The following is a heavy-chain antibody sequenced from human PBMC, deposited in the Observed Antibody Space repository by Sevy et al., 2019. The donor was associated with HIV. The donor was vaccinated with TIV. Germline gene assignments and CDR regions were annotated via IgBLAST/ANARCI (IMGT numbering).Heavy chain of an antibody. CDR3: ARGREEGYGYVIDAFDI. CDR1: GGSISSYY. D-gene: IGHD5-18*01. CDR2: IYYSGST. V-gene: IGHV4-59*01. J-gene: IGHJ3*02. Sequence: SETLSLTCTVSGGSISSYYWSWIRQPPGKGLEWIGYIYYSGSTNYNPSLKSRVTISVDTSKNQFSLKLSSVTAADTAVYYCARGREEGYGYVIDAFDIWGQGTMVTVSS.